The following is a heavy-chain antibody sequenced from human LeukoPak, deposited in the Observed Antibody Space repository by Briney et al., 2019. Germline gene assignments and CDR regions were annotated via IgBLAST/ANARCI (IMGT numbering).Heavy chain of an antibody. CDR3: AQDTSTDVFNY. V-gene: IGHV7-4-1*02. Sequence: ASVKVSCKASEYTFTSYSMNWVRQAPGQGLEWMGRINTKTGNPAYAQGFTGRFVFSLDTSVSTAYLQISSLKVEDTAVYYCAQDTSTDVFNYWGQGTLVTVSS. D-gene: IGHD5-18*01. CDR1: EYTFTSYS. J-gene: IGHJ4*02. CDR2: INTKTGNP.